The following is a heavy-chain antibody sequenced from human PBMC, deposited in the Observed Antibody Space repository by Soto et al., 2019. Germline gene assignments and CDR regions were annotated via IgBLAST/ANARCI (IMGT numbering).Heavy chain of an antibody. V-gene: IGHV3-11*06. CDR3: VRGGGGGLFEH. CDR2: ISPKSTFR. Sequence: PGGSLRLSCATSGFPFNDYYMTWIRQAPGKGLEWLSHISPKSTFRNYADSVKGRFTISGDNTESSLFLQMNSLGVDDTAVYSCVRGGGGGLFEHWGQGVLVTVSS. CDR1: GFPFNDYY. J-gene: IGHJ4*02. D-gene: IGHD2-21*01.